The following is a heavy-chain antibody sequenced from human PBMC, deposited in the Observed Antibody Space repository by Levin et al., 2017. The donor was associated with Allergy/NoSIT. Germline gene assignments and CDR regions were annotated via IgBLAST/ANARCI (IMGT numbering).Heavy chain of an antibody. CDR1: GFTFDSYS. CDR2: ISSSGSYI. CDR3: AREITWGGSHTEFGFDY. V-gene: IGHV3-21*01. Sequence: PSETLSLTCAASGFTFDSYSMNWVRQAPGKGLEWISSISSSGSYIYYADSVKGRFTSSRDNAKKTLFLQINTLRAEDTAVYYCAREITWGGSHTEFGFDYWGQGTLVTVSS. J-gene: IGHJ4*02. D-gene: IGHD3-3*01.